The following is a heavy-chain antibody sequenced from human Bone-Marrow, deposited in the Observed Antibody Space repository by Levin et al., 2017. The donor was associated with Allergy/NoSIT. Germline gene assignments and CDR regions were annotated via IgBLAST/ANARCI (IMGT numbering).Heavy chain of an antibody. J-gene: IGHJ4*02. V-gene: IGHV3-9*01. Sequence: GGSLRLSCTSSGFTFDDSAMHWVRHFPGKGLEWVSGISWNAEGLGYAASVAGRFIISRDNAKKTLYLEMNSLRPDDTALYYCAKDTALWWLGNQRRRGLDGWGQGTLVTVSS. CDR3: AKDTALWWLGNQRRRGLDG. D-gene: IGHD2-15*01. CDR1: GFTFDDSA. CDR2: ISWNAEGL.